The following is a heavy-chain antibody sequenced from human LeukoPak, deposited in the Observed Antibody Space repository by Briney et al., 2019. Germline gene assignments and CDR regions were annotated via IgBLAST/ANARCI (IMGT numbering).Heavy chain of an antibody. V-gene: IGHV4-59*01. CDR3: ARRSTVTGFDY. CDR1: GGSISSYY. J-gene: IGHJ4*02. D-gene: IGHD4-17*01. CDR2: IYYSGST. Sequence: SETLSLTCTVSGGSISSYYWSWIRQPPGKGLEWIGYIYYSGSTNYNPSLKSRVTISVDTSKNQFSLKLSSVTAADTAVYYCARRSTVTGFDYWGQGTLVTVSS.